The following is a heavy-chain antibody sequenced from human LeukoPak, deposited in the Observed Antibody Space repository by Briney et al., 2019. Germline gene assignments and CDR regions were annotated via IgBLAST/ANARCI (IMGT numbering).Heavy chain of an antibody. V-gene: IGHV1-2*02. Sequence: ASVKVSCKASGYTFTGYYMHWVRQAPGQGLEWMGWINPNSGGTNYAQKFQGRVTMTRDTSISTAYMELSRLRSDDTAVYYCARIQYYYDSSGYFDWLLGAFDIWGQGTMVTVSS. J-gene: IGHJ3*02. CDR2: INPNSGGT. CDR3: ARIQYYYDSSGYFDWLLGAFDI. D-gene: IGHD3-22*01. CDR1: GYTFTGYY.